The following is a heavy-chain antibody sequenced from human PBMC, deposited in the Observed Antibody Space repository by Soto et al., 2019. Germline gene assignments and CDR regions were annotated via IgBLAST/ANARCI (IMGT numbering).Heavy chain of an antibody. D-gene: IGHD3-16*01. CDR1: GFTFSSYA. CDR2: ISGSGGST. V-gene: IGHV3-23*01. CDR3: AKAWAPGPPIPVAFDI. J-gene: IGHJ3*02. Sequence: GGSLRLSCAASGFTFSSYAMSWVRQAPGKGLEWVSAISGSGGSTYYADSVKGRFTISRDNSKNTLYLQMNSLRAEDTAVYYCAKAWAPGPPIPVAFDIWGQGTMVTVSS.